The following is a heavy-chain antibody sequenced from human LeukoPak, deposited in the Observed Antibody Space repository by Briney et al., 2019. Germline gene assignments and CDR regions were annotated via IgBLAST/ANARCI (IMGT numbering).Heavy chain of an antibody. J-gene: IGHJ3*02. V-gene: IGHV3-21*01. Sequence: GGSLRLSCAASGFTFSSYSMNWVRQAPGKGLEWVSSISSSSSYIYYADSVKGRFTISRDNAKNSLYLQMNGLRAEDTAVYYCAREEGPYGDYGVDAFDIWGQGTMVTVSS. CDR2: ISSSSSYI. CDR1: GFTFSSYS. D-gene: IGHD4-17*01. CDR3: AREEGPYGDYGVDAFDI.